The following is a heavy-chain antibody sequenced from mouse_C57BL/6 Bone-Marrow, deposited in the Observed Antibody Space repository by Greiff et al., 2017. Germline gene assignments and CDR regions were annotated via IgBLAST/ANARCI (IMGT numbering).Heavy chain of an antibody. CDR1: GYAFSSYW. V-gene: IGHV1-80*01. D-gene: IGHD1-1*01. CDR2: IYPGDGDT. CDR3: ARHYYGSSSDY. Sequence: QVQLQQSGAELVKPGASVKISCKASGYAFSSYWMNWVKQRPGKGLEWIGQIYPGDGDTNYNGKFKGKATLTADKSSSTAYMQLSSLTSEDSAVYFCARHYYGSSSDYWGQGTTLTVSS. J-gene: IGHJ2*01.